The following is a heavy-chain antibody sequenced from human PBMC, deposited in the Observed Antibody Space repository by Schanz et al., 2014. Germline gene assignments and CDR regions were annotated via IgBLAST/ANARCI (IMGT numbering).Heavy chain of an antibody. CDR2: ITSGSAK. CDR3: ARDPQYYYGSGRGY. V-gene: IGHV3-11*01. J-gene: IGHJ4*02. Sequence: QVQLVESGGGLVKPGGSLRLSCTASGFTFRDYQMTWIRQAPGKGLEWVSYITSGSAKFYADSVKGRFTISRDNAKNSLYLQMNSLRAEDTAVYYCARDPQYYYGSGRGYWGQGTLVTVST. D-gene: IGHD3-10*01. CDR1: GFTFRDYQ.